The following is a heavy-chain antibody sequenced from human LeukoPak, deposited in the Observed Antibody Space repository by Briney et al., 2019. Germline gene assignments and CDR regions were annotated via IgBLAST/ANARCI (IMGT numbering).Heavy chain of an antibody. CDR1: GFTFPSSA. Sequence: SVKVSCKASGFTFPSSAVQWVRQARGQRLEWIGWIVVGSGNTNYAQKFQERVTITRDMSTSTAYMELSSLRSEDTAVYYCAAAPLTTVQWFDPWGQGTLVTVSS. CDR3: AAAPLTTVQWFDP. D-gene: IGHD3-10*01. CDR2: IVVGSGNT. V-gene: IGHV1-58*01. J-gene: IGHJ5*02.